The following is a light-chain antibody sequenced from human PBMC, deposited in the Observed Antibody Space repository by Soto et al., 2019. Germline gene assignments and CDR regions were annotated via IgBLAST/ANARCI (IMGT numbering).Light chain of an antibody. CDR1: QTVGNNY. CDR2: DAS. CDR3: HQCATSPLT. Sequence: EIVLTQSPGTLSLSPGERATLSCRASQTVGNNYLAWYQQKPRQPPRLLIDDASNRATGIPDRFSGSGSGTDFTLTISRLEPEDFAVYYCHQCATSPLTFGGGTKVEIK. V-gene: IGKV3-20*01. J-gene: IGKJ4*01.